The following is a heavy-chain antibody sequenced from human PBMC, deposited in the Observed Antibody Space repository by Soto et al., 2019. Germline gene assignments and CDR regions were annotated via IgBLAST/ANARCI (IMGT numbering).Heavy chain of an antibody. Sequence: QVQLVQSGAEVKKPGASVKVSCTASGYTFTSYDINWVRQATGQGLEWMGWMNPNSGNTGYAQKFQGRVTMTRNTSISTAYMELSSLRSEDTAVYYCARTHCSGGSCYSDYWGQGTLVTVSS. V-gene: IGHV1-8*01. CDR1: GYTFTSYD. CDR2: MNPNSGNT. J-gene: IGHJ4*02. CDR3: ARTHCSGGSCYSDY. D-gene: IGHD2-15*01.